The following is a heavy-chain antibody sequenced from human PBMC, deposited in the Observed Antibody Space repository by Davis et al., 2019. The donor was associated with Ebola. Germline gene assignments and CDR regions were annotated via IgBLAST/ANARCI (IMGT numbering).Heavy chain of an antibody. Sequence: GESLKISCKGSGYSFTSYYMHWVRQAPGQGLEWMGWINPNSGGTNYAQKFQGRVTITRDTSASTAYMELSSLRSEDTAVYYCARVSSSYYYDSSGYYTAHYFDYWGQGTLVTVSS. D-gene: IGHD3-22*01. CDR2: INPNSGGT. J-gene: IGHJ4*02. V-gene: IGHV1-2*02. CDR1: GYSFTSYY. CDR3: ARVSSSYYYDSSGYYTAHYFDY.